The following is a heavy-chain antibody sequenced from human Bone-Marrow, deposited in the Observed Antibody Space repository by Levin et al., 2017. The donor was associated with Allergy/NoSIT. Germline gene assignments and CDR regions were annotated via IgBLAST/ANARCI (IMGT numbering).Heavy chain of an antibody. CDR1: GFIFSSYD. Sequence: GSLKISCATSGFIFSSYDMHWVRQAPGKGLEWLAVISYDATNKYHADSVRGRFTVSRDNSKSTLYLQMNSLRPEDTAVYFCAKYMTHYYDASGFLRDGFDIWGQGTMVTVSS. D-gene: IGHD3-22*01. CDR3: AKYMTHYYDASGFLRDGFDI. V-gene: IGHV3-30*18. CDR2: ISYDATNK. J-gene: IGHJ3*02.